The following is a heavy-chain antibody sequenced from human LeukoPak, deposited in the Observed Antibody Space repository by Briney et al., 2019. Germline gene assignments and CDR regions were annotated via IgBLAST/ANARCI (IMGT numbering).Heavy chain of an antibody. J-gene: IGHJ5*02. CDR3: ARGITIFGVVIQNWFDP. CDR1: GGSISSGSYF. V-gene: IGHV4-61*09. CDR2: IYNSGTN. Sequence: SQTLSLTCTVSGGSISSGSYFWSWIRQPAGRGLEWIVHIYNSGTNNYNPSLKSRITISADTSKNQFSLKLSSVTAADTAVYYCARGITIFGVVIQNWFDPWGQGTLVTVSS. D-gene: IGHD3-3*01.